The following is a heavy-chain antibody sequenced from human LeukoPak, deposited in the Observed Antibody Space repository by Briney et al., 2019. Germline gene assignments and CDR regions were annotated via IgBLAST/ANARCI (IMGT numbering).Heavy chain of an antibody. J-gene: IGHJ4*02. D-gene: IGHD2-15*01. CDR1: GFTFDDYA. V-gene: IGHV3-9*01. CDR2: ISWNSGSI. Sequence: GGSLGLACAASGFTFDDYAMHWVRQAPGKGLEWVSGISWNSGSIGYADSVKGRFTISRDNSKNTLYVQMNSLRADDTAVYYCAKDQLNRFCSGGSCSITHDYWGQGSLVTVSS. CDR3: AKDQLNRFCSGGSCSITHDY.